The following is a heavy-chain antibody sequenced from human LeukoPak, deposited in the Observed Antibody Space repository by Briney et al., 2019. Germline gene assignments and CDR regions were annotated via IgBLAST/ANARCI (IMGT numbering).Heavy chain of an antibody. CDR3: ARRGAVSGGSDY. J-gene: IGHJ4*02. Sequence: GRSLRLSCAASGFSFSSYGMHWVRQAPGKGLEWVAVISHDGSNKYYADSVKGRFTISRDNSKNTLYLQMNSLRVEDTAVYYCARRGAVSGGSDYWGQGTLVTVSS. CDR2: ISHDGSNK. CDR1: GFSFSSYG. V-gene: IGHV3-30*03. D-gene: IGHD3-16*01.